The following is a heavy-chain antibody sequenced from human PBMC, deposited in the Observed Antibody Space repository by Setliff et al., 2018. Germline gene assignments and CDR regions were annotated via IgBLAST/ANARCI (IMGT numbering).Heavy chain of an antibody. J-gene: IGHJ4*02. D-gene: IGHD5-18*01. Sequence: GGSLRLSCVVSGFTFSDYYMSWIRQAPGKGLEWVSYITNSGGTIYYADSVKGRFTISRDNAKNSLFLQMNSLRAEDTALYYCAKFVGYTYGYDYWGRGTLVTVSS. CDR2: ITNSGGTI. V-gene: IGHV3-11*04. CDR1: GFTFSDYY. CDR3: AKFVGYTYGYDY.